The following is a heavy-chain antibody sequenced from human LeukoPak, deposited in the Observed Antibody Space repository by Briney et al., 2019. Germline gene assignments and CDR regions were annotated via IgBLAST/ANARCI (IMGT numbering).Heavy chain of an antibody. Sequence: GESLKISCKGSGYSFTSYWIGWVRQMPGKGLEWMGIIYPGDSDTRYSPSFQGQVTISADKSISTAYLQWGSLKASDTAMYYCARHGRRYCGGDCYDNWFDPWGQGTLVTVSS. V-gene: IGHV5-51*01. CDR2: IYPGDSDT. CDR1: GYSFTSYW. CDR3: ARHGRRYCGGDCYDNWFDP. D-gene: IGHD2-21*02. J-gene: IGHJ5*02.